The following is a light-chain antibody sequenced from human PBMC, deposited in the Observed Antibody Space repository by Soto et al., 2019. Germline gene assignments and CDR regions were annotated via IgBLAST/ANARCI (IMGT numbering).Light chain of an antibody. V-gene: IGKV3-20*01. CDR1: QSVSSSY. CDR2: GAS. Sequence: EVVLTQSPGTLSLSPGERATLSCRASQSVSSSYLAWYQQTPGPAPRLLIYGASSRATGIPDRFSGSGSGTDFTLTISRLVPEDFAVYNCQQYGSSPLTFGQGTKVEIK. J-gene: IGKJ1*01. CDR3: QQYGSSPLT.